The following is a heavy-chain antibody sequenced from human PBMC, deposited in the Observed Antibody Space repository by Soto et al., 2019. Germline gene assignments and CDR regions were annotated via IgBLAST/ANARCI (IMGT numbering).Heavy chain of an antibody. V-gene: IGHV3-33*01. CDR1: GGIFHGSG. D-gene: IGHD1-7*01. Sequence: GASLRLSCAVTGGIFHGSGMQLVRQAPSKGLEWVAIIWFYGSNEEYADSVKGRFTISRDNSKNTLYLQMNTLGAEDTAVYYCARDGIGGTVFRGYLDYWGRGP. CDR2: IWFYGSNE. CDR3: ARDGIGGTVFRGYLDY. J-gene: IGHJ4*02.